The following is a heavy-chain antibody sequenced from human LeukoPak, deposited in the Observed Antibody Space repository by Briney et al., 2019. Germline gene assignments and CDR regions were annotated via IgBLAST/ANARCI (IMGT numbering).Heavy chain of an antibody. CDR2: IRYDGSNK. V-gene: IGHV3-30*02. CDR1: GFTFSSYG. D-gene: IGHD3-22*01. J-gene: IGHJ3*02. CDR3: AKDAYYYDSSGYQIHDAFDI. Sequence: GGSLRLSCAASGFTFSSYGMHWVRQAPGKGLEWVAFIRYDGSNKYYADSVKGRFTISRDNSKNTLYLQMNSLRAEDTAVYHCAKDAYYYDSSGYQIHDAFDIWGQGTMVTVSS.